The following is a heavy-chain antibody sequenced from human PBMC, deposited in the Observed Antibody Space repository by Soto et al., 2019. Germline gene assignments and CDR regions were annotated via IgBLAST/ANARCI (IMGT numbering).Heavy chain of an antibody. Sequence: SVKVSCKASGGTFSSYAISWVRQAPGQGLEWMGGIIPIFGTANYAQKFQGRVTITADESTSTAYMGLSSLRSEDTAVYYCASHYRGDYYYYGMDVWGQGTTVTVSS. V-gene: IGHV1-69*13. J-gene: IGHJ6*02. CDR2: IIPIFGTA. CDR3: ASHYRGDYYYYGMDV. D-gene: IGHD4-4*01. CDR1: GGTFSSYA.